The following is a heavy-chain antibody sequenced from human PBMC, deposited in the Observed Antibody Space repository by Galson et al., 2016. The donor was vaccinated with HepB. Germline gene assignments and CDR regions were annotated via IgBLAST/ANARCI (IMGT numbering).Heavy chain of an antibody. D-gene: IGHD3-10*01. J-gene: IGHJ6*02. CDR1: GFTFRNYD. Sequence: SLRLSCAASGFTFRNYDMHWVRQATGRRLEWVSGIGSAGDTSYRGSVKGRFTISRENAKKSLYLQMNSLRAEDTAVYYCARAERVGDGGYYSGFDVWGQGTTVTVSS. V-gene: IGHV3-13*04. CDR3: ARAERVGDGGYYSGFDV. CDR2: IGSAGDT.